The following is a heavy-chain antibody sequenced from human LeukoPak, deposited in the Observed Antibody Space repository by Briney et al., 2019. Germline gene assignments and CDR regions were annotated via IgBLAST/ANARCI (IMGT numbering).Heavy chain of an antibody. V-gene: IGHV3-33*06. D-gene: IGHD6-19*01. CDR3: AKGVHSSGWWGTPPRDYLDY. Sequence: GTSLRLSCAVSGFTFSTFGMHRVRQAPGKGLEWVANIWYDGISKYYADSVKGRFTISRDNSKSTLYLQMNSLTVEDTAVYYCAKGVHSSGWWGTPPRDYLDYWGQGTPVTVSS. CDR2: IWYDGISK. J-gene: IGHJ4*02. CDR1: GFTFSTFG.